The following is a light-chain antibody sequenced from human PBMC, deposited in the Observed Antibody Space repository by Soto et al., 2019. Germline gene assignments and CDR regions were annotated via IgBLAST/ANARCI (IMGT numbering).Light chain of an antibody. J-gene: IGKJ1*01. V-gene: IGKV3-15*01. Sequence: EIVITQSPSTLSVSPGERATLSCRASQSVSNNLDSYQQKPGQAPRLLIYGASTRATGIPARFSGSGSGTEFTLTISSLQSEDFAVYYCHQYNNWPPVTFGQGTKVDIK. CDR1: QSVSNN. CDR3: HQYNNWPPVT. CDR2: GAS.